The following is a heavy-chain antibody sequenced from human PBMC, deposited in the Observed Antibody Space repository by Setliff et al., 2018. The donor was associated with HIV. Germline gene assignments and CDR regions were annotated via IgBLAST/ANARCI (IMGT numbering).Heavy chain of an antibody. CDR3: ARDLIRITPHGDLPF. Sequence: ASVKVSCKASGYTFTSYDISWVRQAPGQGLEWMGWISAYNGNTNYAQKLQGRVTMTTDTSTSTAYMELSSLRSEDTALYYCARDLIRITPHGDLPFWGQGTLVTVSS. V-gene: IGHV1-18*01. CDR1: GYTFTSYD. J-gene: IGHJ4*02. D-gene: IGHD2-15*01. CDR2: ISAYNGNT.